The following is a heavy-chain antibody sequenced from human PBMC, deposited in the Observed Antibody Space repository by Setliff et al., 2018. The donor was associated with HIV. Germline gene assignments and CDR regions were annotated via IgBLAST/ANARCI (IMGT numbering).Heavy chain of an antibody. J-gene: IGHJ4*02. Sequence: SETLSLTCTVSGGSISSGSYYWSWIRQPARKGLEWIGHIHTSGSSSYNPSLKSRVIISLDTSKNQISPKLNSVTAADTAVYYCARDLLGSSSLVDYWGQGTLVTVSS. V-gene: IGHV4-61*09. CDR2: IHTSGSS. CDR1: GGSISSGSYY. D-gene: IGHD6-6*01. CDR3: ARDLLGSSSLVDY.